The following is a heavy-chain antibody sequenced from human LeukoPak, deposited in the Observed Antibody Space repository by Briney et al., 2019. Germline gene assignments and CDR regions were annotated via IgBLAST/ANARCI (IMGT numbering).Heavy chain of an antibody. CDR2: ISSNGGAT. D-gene: IGHD6-13*01. Sequence: GGSLRLSCSASGFTLSNFGVHWVRQAPGKGLEYVSTISSNGGATSYADSVKGRFTISRDNSKNTLYLQMSSLRPEDTAVYYCVKDPGYSSSWYFDYWGQGTLVPVSS. V-gene: IGHV3-64D*06. CDR3: VKDPGYSSSWYFDY. CDR1: GFTLSNFG. J-gene: IGHJ4*02.